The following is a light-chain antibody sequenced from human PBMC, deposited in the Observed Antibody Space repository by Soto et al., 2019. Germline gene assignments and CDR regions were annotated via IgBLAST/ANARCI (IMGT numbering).Light chain of an antibody. CDR2: HNN. Sequence: QSVLTQPPSASGTPGQRVTISCSGSSSNIGTNIVTWYRQLPGTAPKLLIYHNNQRPSGVPDRFSGSKSGTSASLAISGLQSEDESDYYCAAWDDSLKGPVFGGGTKVTVL. V-gene: IGLV1-44*01. J-gene: IGLJ3*02. CDR1: SSNIGTNI. CDR3: AAWDDSLKGPV.